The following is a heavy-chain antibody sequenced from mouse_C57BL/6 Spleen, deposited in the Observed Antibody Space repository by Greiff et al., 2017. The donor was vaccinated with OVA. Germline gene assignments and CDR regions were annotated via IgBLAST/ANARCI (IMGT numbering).Heavy chain of an antibody. J-gene: IGHJ2*01. CDR3: ARWGVVDYFDY. V-gene: IGHV1-82*01. CDR2: IYPGDGDT. CDR1: GYAFSSSW. Sequence: QVQLQQSGPELVKPGASVKISCKASGYAFSSSWMNWVKQRPGQGLEWIGRIYPGDGDTNYNGKFKGKATLTVDKSSSTAYMQLSSLTSEDSAVYFCARWGVVDYFDYWGQGTTLTVSS. D-gene: IGHD1-1*01.